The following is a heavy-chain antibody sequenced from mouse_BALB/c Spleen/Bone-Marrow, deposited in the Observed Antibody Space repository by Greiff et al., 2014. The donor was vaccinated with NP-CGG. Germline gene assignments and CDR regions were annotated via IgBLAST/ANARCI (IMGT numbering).Heavy chain of an antibody. Sequence: VQLVESGPGLVAPSQSLSITCTVSGFSLTDYGVSWIRQPPGKGLEWLGVIWGGGITYYNSALKSRLIIRKDNSKSQVFLKMSSLQTDDTAMYYCAKLNGDEGDYWGQGTTLTVSS. CDR3: AKLNGDEGDY. CDR2: IWGGGIT. D-gene: IGHD4-1*01. V-gene: IGHV2-6-5*01. J-gene: IGHJ2*01. CDR1: GFSLTDYG.